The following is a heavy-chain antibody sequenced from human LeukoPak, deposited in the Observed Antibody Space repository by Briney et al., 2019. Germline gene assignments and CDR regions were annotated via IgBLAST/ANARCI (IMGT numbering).Heavy chain of an antibody. J-gene: IGHJ3*02. V-gene: IGHV3-13*01. D-gene: IGHD2-15*01. Sequence: QSGGSLRLSCAASGFTFSSYDMHWVRQAAGKGLEWVSGIGTTGDTYYPGSVKGRFTISRENAKNSLYLQINSLRVEDTAVYYCARGHLPVVDGDSLSDAFDIWGQGTMVTVSS. CDR3: ARGHLPVVDGDSLSDAFDI. CDR1: GFTFSSYD. CDR2: IGTTGDT.